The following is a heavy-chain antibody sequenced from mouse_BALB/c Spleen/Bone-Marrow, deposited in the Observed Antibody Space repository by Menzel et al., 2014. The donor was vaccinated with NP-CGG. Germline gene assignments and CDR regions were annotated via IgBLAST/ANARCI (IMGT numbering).Heavy chain of an antibody. CDR1: GDSITSGY. Sequence: EVMLVESGPSLVKPSQTLSLTCSVTGDSITSGYWNWIRKVPGNKLEYMGYISNSGSTYYNPSLKSRISITRDTSKNQCYLQLDSVTTEGAGTYYCASWGFAYWGRGTLVTVSA. J-gene: IGHJ3*01. CDR2: ISNSGST. CDR3: ASWGFAY. D-gene: IGHD4-1*01. V-gene: IGHV3-8*02.